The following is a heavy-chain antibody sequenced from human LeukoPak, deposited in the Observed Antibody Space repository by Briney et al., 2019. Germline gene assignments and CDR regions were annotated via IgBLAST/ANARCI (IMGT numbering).Heavy chain of an antibody. D-gene: IGHD3-10*01. CDR2: IDSSGTT. J-gene: IGHJ4*02. Sequence: PSETLSLTCTVSGGSFTTYYWSWIRQPAGKGLEWIGHIDSSGTTNYNPSLKSRVTMSTDTSKNQFSLKLSSVTAADTAIYYCARDAKYYYGSRTFFFYEYWGQGTLLTVSS. CDR3: ARDAKYYYGSRTFFFYEY. CDR1: GGSFTTYY. V-gene: IGHV4-4*07.